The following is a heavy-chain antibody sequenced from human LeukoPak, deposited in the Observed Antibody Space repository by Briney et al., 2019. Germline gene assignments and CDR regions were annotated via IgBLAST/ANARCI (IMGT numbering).Heavy chain of an antibody. V-gene: IGHV3-23*01. Sequence: HPGGSLRLSCAASGFTFTNYAMTWVRQAPGKGLEWVSTFSGSGGRTFYADSVKGRFTISRDNSKNTLYLQMNSLRAEDTAVYYCAKAVVATIGALDIWRQGTMVTVSS. CDR1: GFTFTNYA. CDR2: FSGSGGRT. J-gene: IGHJ3*02. CDR3: AKAVVATIGALDI. D-gene: IGHD5-12*01.